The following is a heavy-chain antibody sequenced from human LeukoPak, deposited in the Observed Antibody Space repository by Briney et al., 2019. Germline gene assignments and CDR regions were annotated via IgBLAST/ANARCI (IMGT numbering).Heavy chain of an antibody. J-gene: IGHJ6*02. V-gene: IGHV4-34*01. CDR1: GGSFSGYY. CDR2: INHSGST. Sequence: PSETLSLTCAVYGGSFSGYYWSWIRQPPRKGLEWIGEINHSGSTNYNPSLKSRVTISVDTSKNQFSLKLSSVTAADTAVYYCARVNVVAPYYYYYGMDVWGQGTTVTVSS. CDR3: ARVNVVAPYYYYYGMDV. D-gene: IGHD2-15*01.